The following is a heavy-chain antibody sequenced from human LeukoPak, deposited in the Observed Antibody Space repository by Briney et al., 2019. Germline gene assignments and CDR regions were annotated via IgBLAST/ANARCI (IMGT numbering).Heavy chain of an antibody. CDR3: ARDEIAAVITGWFDP. D-gene: IGHD6-13*01. V-gene: IGHV3-11*01. CDR1: GFTFSDYY. Sequence: PGGSLRLSCAASGFTFSDYYMSWIRQAPGKGLEWVSYISSSGSTIYYADSVKGRLTISRDNAKNSLYLQMNSLRAEDTAVYYCARDEIAAVITGWFDPWGQGTLVTVSS. CDR2: ISSSGSTI. J-gene: IGHJ5*02.